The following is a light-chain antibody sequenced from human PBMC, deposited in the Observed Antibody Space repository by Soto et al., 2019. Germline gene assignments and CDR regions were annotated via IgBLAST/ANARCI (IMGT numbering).Light chain of an antibody. CDR1: QSVSSSY. CDR3: LQYGSSPRT. J-gene: IGKJ1*01. V-gene: IGKV3-20*01. Sequence: EIVLTQSPGTLSLSPGERATLSCRASQSVSSSYLAWYQQKPGQAPRLLIYGASSRATGIPYRFSGSGSGTDFTLTIITLEPEDFAVYYCLQYGSSPRTFGQWTKVEIK. CDR2: GAS.